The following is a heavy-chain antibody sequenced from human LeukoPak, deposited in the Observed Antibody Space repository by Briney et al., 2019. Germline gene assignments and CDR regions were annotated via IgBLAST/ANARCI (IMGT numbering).Heavy chain of an antibody. CDR2: ISGSGGST. CDR1: GFTFSSYA. V-gene: IGHV3-23*01. CDR3: ANPSKGYYDFWKFDY. D-gene: IGHD3-3*01. Sequence: GGSLRLSCAASGFTFSSYAMSWVRQAPGKGLEWVSAISGSGGSTYYADSVKGRFTISRDNSKNTLYLQMNSLRAEDTAVYYRANPSKGYYDFWKFDYWGQGTLVTVSS. J-gene: IGHJ4*02.